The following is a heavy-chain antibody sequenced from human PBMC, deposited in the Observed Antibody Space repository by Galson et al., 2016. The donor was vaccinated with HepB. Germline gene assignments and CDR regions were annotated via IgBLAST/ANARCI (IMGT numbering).Heavy chain of an antibody. CDR2: IKGDGGNK. D-gene: IGHD2-2*01. V-gene: IGHV3-7*03. CDR3: SRDLCDTVVGPSAPSLNWLDP. Sequence: SLRLSCAASGFTFNNFWMSWVRQAPGKGLEWVAAIKGDGGNKYYADSVKGRFTISRDNANTSVYLQMNSLRAEDTGLYYCSRDLCDTVVGPSAPSLNWLDPWGQGTTVSVSS. J-gene: IGHJ6*02. CDR1: GFTFNNFW.